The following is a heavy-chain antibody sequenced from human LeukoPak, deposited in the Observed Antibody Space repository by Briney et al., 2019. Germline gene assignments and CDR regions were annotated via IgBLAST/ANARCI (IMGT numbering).Heavy chain of an antibody. D-gene: IGHD5-24*01. J-gene: IGHJ4*02. V-gene: IGHV1-69*01. CDR1: GGTFGSYA. CDR2: IIPIFGTA. CDR3: ARDSFDGYIRDRRYYFDY. Sequence: GSSVKVSCKASGGTFGSYAISRVRQAPGQGLEWMGGIIPIFGTANYAQKFQGRVTITADESTSTAYMELSSLRSEDTAVYYCARDSFDGYIRDRRYYFDYWGQGTLVTVSS.